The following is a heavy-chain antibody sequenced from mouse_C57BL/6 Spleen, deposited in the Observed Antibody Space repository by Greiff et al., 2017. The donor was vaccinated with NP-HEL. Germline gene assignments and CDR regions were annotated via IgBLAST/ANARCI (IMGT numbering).Heavy chain of an antibody. CDR2: ISYDGSN. D-gene: IGHD2-10*01. Sequence: EESGPGLVKPSQSLSLTCSVTGYSITSGYYWNWIRQFPGNKLEWMGYISYDGSNNYNPSLKNRISITRDTSKNQFFLKLNSVTTEDTATYYCARGSGAASYIPLGDYWGQGTTLTVSS. CDR1: GYSITSGYY. CDR3: ARGSGAASYIPLGDY. J-gene: IGHJ2*01. V-gene: IGHV3-6*01.